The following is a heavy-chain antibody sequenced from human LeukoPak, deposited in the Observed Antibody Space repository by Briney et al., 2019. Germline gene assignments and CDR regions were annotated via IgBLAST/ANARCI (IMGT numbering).Heavy chain of an antibody. D-gene: IGHD2-15*01. Sequence: SETLSLTCTVSGGSISSYYWSWIRQPPGKGLEWIGYIYFSGRTNYNPSLKSRVTISVDTSKNQFSLKLSSVTAADTAVYYCASLARGGGYWGQGNLVTVSS. CDR2: IYFSGRT. CDR3: ASLARGGGY. J-gene: IGHJ4*02. V-gene: IGHV4-59*01. CDR1: GGSISSYY.